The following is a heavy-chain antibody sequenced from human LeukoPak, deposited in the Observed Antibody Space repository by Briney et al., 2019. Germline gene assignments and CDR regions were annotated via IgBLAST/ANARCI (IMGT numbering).Heavy chain of an antibody. CDR2: INHSGST. J-gene: IGHJ4*02. CDR1: GGSLSGYY. D-gene: IGHD6-13*01. Sequence: SETLSLTCAVYGGSLSGYYWSWIRQPPGKGLEWIGGINHSGSTNYNPSLKSRVTISVDTSKNQFSLKLSSVTAADTAVYYCARRLAGIAARPFDYWGQGTLVTVSS. V-gene: IGHV4-34*01. CDR3: ARRLAGIAARPFDY.